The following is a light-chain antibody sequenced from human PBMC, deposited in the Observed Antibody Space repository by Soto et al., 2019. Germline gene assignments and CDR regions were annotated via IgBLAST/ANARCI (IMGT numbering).Light chain of an antibody. CDR3: QQYDNWTPCT. CDR2: GAS. V-gene: IGKV3-15*01. Sequence: IVMTQSPTTLSVSPGERATLSCRASQSVSTNLAWYQHKPCQAPRLLIYGASSRATGIPARFSGSGSGTEFTLPISSLQSEDFAVYYCQQYDNWTPCTFGHGTKVEIK. J-gene: IGKJ1*01. CDR1: QSVSTN.